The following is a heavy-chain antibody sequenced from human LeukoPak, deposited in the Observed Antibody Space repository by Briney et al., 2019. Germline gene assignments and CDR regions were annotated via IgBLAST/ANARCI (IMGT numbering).Heavy chain of an antibody. CDR3: ARPSRGYSYGRTGLDY. CDR2: IYSGGST. D-gene: IGHD5-18*01. Sequence: PGGSLRLSCAASGFTVSSNYMSWVRQAPGKGLEWVSVIYSGGSTYYADSVKGRFTISRDNSKNTLYLQMNSLRAEDTAVYYCARPSRGYSYGRTGLDYWGQGTLVTVSS. CDR1: GFTVSSNY. J-gene: IGHJ4*02. V-gene: IGHV3-66*01.